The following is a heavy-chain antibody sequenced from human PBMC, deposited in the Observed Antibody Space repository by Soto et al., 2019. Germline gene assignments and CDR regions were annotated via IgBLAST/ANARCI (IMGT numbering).Heavy chain of an antibody. V-gene: IGHV4-59*01. J-gene: IGHJ4*02. CDR2: IYYSGST. Sequence: SETLSLTCTVSRGAISSFYWSWIRQPPGKGLEWIGYIYYSGSTNYNPSLKSRVTISVDSSTTQFSLKLSSVTAADTAVYYCARDLGGDGDYFYWGQGILVTVSS. CDR1: RGAISSFY. D-gene: IGHD4-17*01. CDR3: ARDLGGDGDYFY.